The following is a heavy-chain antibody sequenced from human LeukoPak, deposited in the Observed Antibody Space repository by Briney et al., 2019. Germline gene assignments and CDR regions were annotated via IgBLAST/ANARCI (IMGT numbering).Heavy chain of an antibody. V-gene: IGHV1-2*02. J-gene: IGHJ4*02. D-gene: IGHD3-3*01. Sequence: ASVKVSCKTSGYTCTGHFMNWVRQAPDQGLEWMGWIKPKSGATAYAQKFQGRVTMTRDTAINTAYLEVSGLTPDDTAVYYCARVREWEEISGAIPDYFDYWGQGTLITVSS. CDR3: ARVREWEEISGAIPDYFDY. CDR2: IKPKSGAT. CDR1: GYTCTGHF.